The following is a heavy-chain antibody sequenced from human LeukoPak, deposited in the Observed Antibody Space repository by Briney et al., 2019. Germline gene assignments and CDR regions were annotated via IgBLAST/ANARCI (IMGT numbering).Heavy chain of an antibody. Sequence: GGSLRLSCAASGFTFSSYEMNWVRQAPGKGLEWVSYISSSGSTIYYADSVKGRFTISRDNAKNSLYLQMNSLRAEDTAVYYCARGGTLAYFQHWGQGTLVTVSS. CDR2: ISSSGSTI. J-gene: IGHJ1*01. V-gene: IGHV3-48*03. CDR3: ARGGTLAYFQH. CDR1: GFTFSSYE.